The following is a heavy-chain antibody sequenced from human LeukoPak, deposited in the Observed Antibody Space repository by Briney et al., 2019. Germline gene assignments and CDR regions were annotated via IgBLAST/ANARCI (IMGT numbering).Heavy chain of an antibody. D-gene: IGHD6-13*01. J-gene: IGHJ4*02. Sequence: PGRSLRLSCAASGFTFSSYGMHWVRQAPGKGLEWVAVISYDGSNKYYADSVKGRFTISRDNSKNTLYLQMNSLRAEDTAVYYCAKDSIAAAGTGDYFDYWGQGTLVTVSS. CDR2: ISYDGSNK. V-gene: IGHV3-30*18. CDR3: AKDSIAAAGTGDYFDY. CDR1: GFTFSSYG.